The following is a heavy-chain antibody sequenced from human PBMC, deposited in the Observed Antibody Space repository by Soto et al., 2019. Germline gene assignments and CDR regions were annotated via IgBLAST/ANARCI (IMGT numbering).Heavy chain of an antibody. V-gene: IGHV6-1*01. J-gene: IGHJ6*02. Sequence: SPTLSVTCAISGDSVSSHRSAWNWIWPSPSRGLEWLGRTYYRSKWYNDYAVSVKSRITINPDTSKNQFSLQLNAVTPEDTAVYYCARGGTLFGDDYYYYGMDVWGQGTTVNVSS. CDR2: TYYRSKWYN. CDR1: GDSVSSHRSA. D-gene: IGHD3-10*02. CDR3: ARGGTLFGDDYYYYGMDV.